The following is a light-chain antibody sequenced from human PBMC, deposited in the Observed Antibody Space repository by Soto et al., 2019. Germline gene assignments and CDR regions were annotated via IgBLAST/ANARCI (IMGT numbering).Light chain of an antibody. Sequence: QSVLTQPASVSGSPGQSITISCTGTSSDVGAYNYVSWYQQHPGKAPKLMIFEVNNRPSGVSNRFSGSKSGNTASLAISGLQAEDEADYYCCAYAGSGTVVFGGGTKLTVL. CDR2: EVN. CDR1: SSDVGAYNY. V-gene: IGLV2-14*01. CDR3: CAYAGSGTVV. J-gene: IGLJ3*02.